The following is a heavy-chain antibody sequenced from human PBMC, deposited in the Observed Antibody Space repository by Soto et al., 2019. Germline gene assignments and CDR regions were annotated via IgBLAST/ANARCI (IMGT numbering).Heavy chain of an antibody. CDR3: ARGEFMWSYFDY. V-gene: IGHV1-18*01. J-gene: IGHJ4*02. CDR1: GYTFTSYG. D-gene: IGHD2-21*01. CDR2: ISAYNGNT. Sequence: TVYCQTAGYTFTSYGISWVRKAPGQGLEWMGWISAYNGNTNYAQKLQGRVTMTTDTSTSTAYMELRSLRSDDTAVYYCARGEFMWSYFDYWGQGTLVTGSS.